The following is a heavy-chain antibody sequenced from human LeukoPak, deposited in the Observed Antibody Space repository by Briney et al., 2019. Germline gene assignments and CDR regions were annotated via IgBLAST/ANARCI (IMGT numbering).Heavy chain of an antibody. Sequence: ASVKVSCKASGYTFTNYYIHWVRQATGQGLEWMRWINPNSGGTNYPHQFQGRVAITWDTSITTAYMDLSRLISDDTAVYYCARDRYGDGFAHFDYWGQGALVTVSS. CDR1: GYTFTNYY. J-gene: IGHJ4*02. CDR2: INPNSGGT. CDR3: ARDRYGDGFAHFDY. D-gene: IGHD5-24*01. V-gene: IGHV1-2*07.